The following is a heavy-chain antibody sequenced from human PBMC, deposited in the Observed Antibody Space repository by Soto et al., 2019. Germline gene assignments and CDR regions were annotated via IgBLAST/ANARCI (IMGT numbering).Heavy chain of an antibody. J-gene: IGHJ4*02. Sequence: PSETLSLTCGVYGGSLSGYYWTWIRQPPGKGLEWIGEINPSGGTKYNPSLKSRVSISVDTSKNHFSLKLSSVTAADTAVYYCASGEAYSNYPARWGQGTLVTVPQ. CDR2: INPSGGT. V-gene: IGHV4-34*01. CDR1: GGSLSGYY. D-gene: IGHD4-4*01. CDR3: ASGEAYSNYPAR.